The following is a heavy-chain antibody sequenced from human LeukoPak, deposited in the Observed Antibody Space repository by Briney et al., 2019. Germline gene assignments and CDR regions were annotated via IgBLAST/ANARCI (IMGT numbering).Heavy chain of an antibody. Sequence: ASVKVSCKASGYTFTSYDINWVRQATGQGLEWMGWMNPNSGNTGYAQKFQGRVTMTRDTSISTANMELSRLRSDDTAVYYCARELGNYYYYYMDVWGKGTTVTVSS. CDR1: GYTFTSYD. D-gene: IGHD7-27*01. CDR2: MNPNSGNT. CDR3: ARELGNYYYYYMDV. V-gene: IGHV1-8*01. J-gene: IGHJ6*03.